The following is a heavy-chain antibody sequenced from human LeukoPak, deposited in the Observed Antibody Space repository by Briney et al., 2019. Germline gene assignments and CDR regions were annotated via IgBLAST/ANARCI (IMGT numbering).Heavy chain of an antibody. CDR2: INPSGGRT. Sequence: ASVKVSCKACGYTFTRYYMHWLRQAPGQGREWMGIINPSGGRTSYAQKFQGRGTMTRDMSTSTNYMELSSLRTEDTAVYYCARDYCPTKTVTPHAFDYWGPGTVVAVSS. D-gene: IGHD4-17*01. J-gene: IGHJ4*02. CDR3: ARDYCPTKTVTPHAFDY. CDR1: GYTFTRYY. V-gene: IGHV1-46*01.